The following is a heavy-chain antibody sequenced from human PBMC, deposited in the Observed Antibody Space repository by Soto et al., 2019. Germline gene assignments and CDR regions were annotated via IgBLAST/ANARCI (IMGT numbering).Heavy chain of an antibody. D-gene: IGHD2-8*01. CDR2: IIPIFGTA. CDR3: ASPKTRLMVYAYHNNYYGMDV. V-gene: IGHV1-69*12. Sequence: QVQLVQSGAEVKKPGSSVKVSCKASGGTFSSYAISWVRQAPGQGLEWMGGIIPIFGTANYAQKFQGRVTITADESTSTAYMELSSLRSEDTAVYYCASPKTRLMVYAYHNNYYGMDVWGQGTTVTVSS. CDR1: GGTFSSYA. J-gene: IGHJ6*02.